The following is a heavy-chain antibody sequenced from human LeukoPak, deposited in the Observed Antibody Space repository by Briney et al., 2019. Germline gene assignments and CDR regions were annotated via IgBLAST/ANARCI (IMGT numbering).Heavy chain of an antibody. CDR3: ARVSSGYSLYYFDY. Sequence: PGGSLRLSCAASGFIFSDYYMSWIRQAPGKGLEWISYISGDGSTIYYADSVKGRFTISRDNAKNSLFLQMNSLRAEDTAVYYCARVSSGYSLYYFDYWGQGTLVTVSS. V-gene: IGHV3-11*01. J-gene: IGHJ4*02. CDR2: ISGDGSTI. CDR1: GFIFSDYY. D-gene: IGHD3-22*01.